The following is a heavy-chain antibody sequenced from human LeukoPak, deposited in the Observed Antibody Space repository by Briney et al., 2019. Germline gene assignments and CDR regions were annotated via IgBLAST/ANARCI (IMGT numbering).Heavy chain of an antibody. V-gene: IGHV1-2*02. CDR3: ARGPRITIFGVVMANDAFDI. CDR1: GYTFTDYF. Sequence: ASVKVSCKASGYTFTDYFMNWVRQAPGQGLEGMGWINPKSGGTVYAQKFQGRVTMTRDTSSSTAYMELSRLRFDDTVVYYCARGPRITIFGVVMANDAFDIWGQGTMVTVSS. D-gene: IGHD3-3*01. CDR2: INPKSGGT. J-gene: IGHJ3*02.